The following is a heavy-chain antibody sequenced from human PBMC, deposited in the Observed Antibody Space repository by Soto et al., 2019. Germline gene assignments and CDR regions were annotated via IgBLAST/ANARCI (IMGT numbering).Heavy chain of an antibody. CDR2: ISSSSSYI. CDR1: GFTFSSYS. Sequence: EVQLVESGGGLVRPGGSLRLSCAASGFTFSSYSMNWVRQAPGKGLEWVSSISSSSSYIYYADSVKGRFTISRDNAKISLYLQMNSLRAEDTAVYYRARGGYSGYGGQNDYWGQGTLVTVSS. CDR3: ARGGYSGYGGQNDY. V-gene: IGHV3-21*01. D-gene: IGHD5-12*01. J-gene: IGHJ4*02.